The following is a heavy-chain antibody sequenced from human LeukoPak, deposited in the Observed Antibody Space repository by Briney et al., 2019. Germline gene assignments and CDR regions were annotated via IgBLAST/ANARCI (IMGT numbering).Heavy chain of an antibody. Sequence: HPSETLSLTGTAPGGSISSYYWSWIRQPAGKGLEWIGRIYTSGSTNYNPSLKSRVTMSVDTSKNQFSLKLSSVTAADTAVYYCARELWLASYFDYWGQGTLVTVSS. CDR2: IYTSGST. V-gene: IGHV4-4*07. CDR1: GGSISSYY. CDR3: ARELWLASYFDY. J-gene: IGHJ4*02. D-gene: IGHD5-18*01.